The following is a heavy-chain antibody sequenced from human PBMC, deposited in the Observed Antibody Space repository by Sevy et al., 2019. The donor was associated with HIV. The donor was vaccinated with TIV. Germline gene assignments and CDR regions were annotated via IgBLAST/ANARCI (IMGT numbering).Heavy chain of an antibody. CDR2: ISSSSNDI. CDR3: ARKMELLVPDY. V-gene: IGHV3-21*01. Sequence: GGSLRLSCAASGFIFSNYNMHWVRQAPGKGLEWVSFISSSSNDIYYADSVKGQFTISRDNAKNSLYLQMNSLRAEDTAVYYCARKMELLVPDYWGQGTLVTVSS. CDR1: GFIFSNYN. J-gene: IGHJ4*02. D-gene: IGHD2-21*02.